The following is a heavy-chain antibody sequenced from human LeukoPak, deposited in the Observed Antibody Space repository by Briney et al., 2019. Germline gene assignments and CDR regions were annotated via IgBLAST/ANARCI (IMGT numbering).Heavy chain of an antibody. CDR3: ARVYGGILTGYYGYDY. Sequence: SETLSLTCAVYGGSFSGYYWSWIRQPPGKGLEWIGEINHSGSTNYNPSLKSRVTISVDKSKNQFSLKLSSVTAADTAVYYCARVYGGILTGYYGYDYWGQGTQVTVSS. J-gene: IGHJ4*02. D-gene: IGHD3-9*01. CDR1: GGSFSGYY. CDR2: INHSGST. V-gene: IGHV4-34*01.